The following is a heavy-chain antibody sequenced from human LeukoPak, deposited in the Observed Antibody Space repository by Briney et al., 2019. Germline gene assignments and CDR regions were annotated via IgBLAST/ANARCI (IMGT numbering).Heavy chain of an antibody. J-gene: IGHJ6*03. D-gene: IGHD6-13*01. Sequence: SETLSLTCTVSGSSISSSSYYWGWIRQPPGKGLEWIGSIYYSGSTYYNPSLKSRVTISVDTSKNQFSLKLSSVTAADTAVYYCARVAGWEQQLVFSAVPYYYYMDVWGKGTTVTVSS. CDR1: GSSISSSSYY. V-gene: IGHV4-39*07. CDR3: ARVAGWEQQLVFSAVPYYYYMDV. CDR2: IYYSGST.